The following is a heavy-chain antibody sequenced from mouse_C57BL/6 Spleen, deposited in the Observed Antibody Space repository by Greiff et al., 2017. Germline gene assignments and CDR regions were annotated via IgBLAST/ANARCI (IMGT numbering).Heavy chain of an antibody. CDR3: ARFITTVGDFDY. V-gene: IGHV1-55*01. D-gene: IGHD1-1*01. Sequence: QVQLQQPGAELVKPGASVKMSCKASGYTFTSYWITWVKQRPGQGLEWIGDIYPGSGSTNYNEKFKSKATLTVDTSSRTAYMQLSSLTSEDSAVYYCARFITTVGDFDYWGQGTTLTVSS. CDR1: GYTFTSYW. CDR2: IYPGSGST. J-gene: IGHJ2*01.